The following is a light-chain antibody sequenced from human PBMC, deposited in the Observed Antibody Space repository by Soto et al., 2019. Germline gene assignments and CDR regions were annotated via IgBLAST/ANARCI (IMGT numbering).Light chain of an antibody. J-gene: IGKJ1*01. CDR1: QSVSSS. CDR3: QQRSNWPWT. CDR2: GAS. Sequence: EIVMTQSPATLSVSPGERATLSCRASQSVSSSLAWYQQKPGQAPRLLIYGASSRATGIPARFSGGGSGTVFTLTISRLEPEDFAVYYCQQRSNWPWTFGQGTKVDIK. V-gene: IGKV3-11*01.